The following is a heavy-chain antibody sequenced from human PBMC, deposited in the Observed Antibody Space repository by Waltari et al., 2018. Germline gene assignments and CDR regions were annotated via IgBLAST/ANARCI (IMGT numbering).Heavy chain of an antibody. CDR2: IYPGDADT. J-gene: IGHJ4*02. D-gene: IGHD3-22*01. CDR1: GYSFTSYW. Sequence: EVQLVQSGAEVKKPGESLKISCKGSGYSFTSYWIGWVRQMPGKGLEWMGIIYPGDADTRYSPSCQGQVTISADKSISTAYLQWSSLKASDTAMYYCAGTYYYDSSGYYPLDYWGQGTLVTVSS. CDR3: AGTYYYDSSGYYPLDY. V-gene: IGHV5-51*01.